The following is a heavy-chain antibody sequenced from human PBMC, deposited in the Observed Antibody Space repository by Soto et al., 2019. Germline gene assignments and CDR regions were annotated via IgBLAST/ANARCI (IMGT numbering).Heavy chain of an antibody. V-gene: IGHV3-23*01. D-gene: IGHD1-7*01. CDR1: GFTFSSYD. J-gene: IGHJ3*02. Sequence: EVQLLDSGGGLVQPGGSLRLSCAASGFTFSSYDMSWVRQAPGKGLEWVSGISSGGTETYYIDSVKGRFTISRDNSNSTLSLHMNSLRAEDTAEYFCARSRRWNCWGPAAYDIWGQGTMVAVSS. CDR3: ARSRRWNCWGPAAYDI. CDR2: ISSGGTET.